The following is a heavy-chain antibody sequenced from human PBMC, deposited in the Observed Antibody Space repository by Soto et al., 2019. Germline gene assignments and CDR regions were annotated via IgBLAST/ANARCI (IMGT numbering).Heavy chain of an antibody. CDR1: GFTLSNTG. Sequence: QVQLVESGGGVVQPGTSLRLSCVVSGFTLSNTGVHWVRQAPGKGLEWVAMISHDGSAKYHVDSVKGRFTISRDNFKDTVYLQMHSLRPEDTSLYYCAKDWGSSGWFNWFDSWGQGTLVTVSS. CDR3: AKDWGSSGWFNWFDS. D-gene: IGHD6-19*01. J-gene: IGHJ5*01. V-gene: IGHV3-30*18. CDR2: ISHDGSAK.